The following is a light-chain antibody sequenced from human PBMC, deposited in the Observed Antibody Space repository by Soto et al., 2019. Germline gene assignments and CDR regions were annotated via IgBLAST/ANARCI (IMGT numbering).Light chain of an antibody. CDR2: AHI. CDR3: AVWDDGLTGYV. V-gene: IGLV1-44*01. CDR1: RSNVGTNL. J-gene: IGLJ1*01. Sequence: QSVLTQPPSASGTPGQRVTISCSGRRSNVGTNLVNWYQQLPGTAPKLLIYAHIQRPSGVPDRFSGSTSGTSASLAISGLQSEDEADYYCAVWDDGLTGYVFGTGTKV.